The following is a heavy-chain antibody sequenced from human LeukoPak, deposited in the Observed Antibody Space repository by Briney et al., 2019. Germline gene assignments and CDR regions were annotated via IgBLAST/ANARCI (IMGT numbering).Heavy chain of an antibody. V-gene: IGHV3-21*01. Sequence: GGSLRLSCAASGMTFRSHWMTWVRQTTGKGLEWVSSISSSSSYIYYADSVKGRFTISRDNAKNSLYLQMNSLRAEDTAVYYCARELHWGQGTLVTVSS. CDR1: GMTFRSHW. CDR2: ISSSSSYI. J-gene: IGHJ4*02. CDR3: ARELH. D-gene: IGHD2-15*01.